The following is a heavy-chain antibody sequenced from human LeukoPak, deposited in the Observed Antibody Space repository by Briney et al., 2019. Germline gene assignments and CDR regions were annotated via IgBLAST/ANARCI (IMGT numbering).Heavy chain of an antibody. CDR3: ARFPKTGCSSGWYGPQNYFDY. D-gene: IGHD6-19*01. Sequence: PSETLSLTCAVSGGSISSSNWWSWVRQPPGKGLEWIGEIYHSGSTNYNPSLKSRVTISVDKSKNQFSLKLSSVTAADTAVYYCARFPKTGCSSGWYGPQNYFDYWGQGTLVTVSS. CDR1: GGSISSSNW. V-gene: IGHV4-4*02. CDR2: IYHSGST. J-gene: IGHJ4*02.